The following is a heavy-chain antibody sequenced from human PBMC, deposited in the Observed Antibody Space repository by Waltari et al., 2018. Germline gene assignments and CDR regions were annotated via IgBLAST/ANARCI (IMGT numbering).Heavy chain of an antibody. J-gene: IGHJ4*02. D-gene: IGHD2-15*01. CDR1: GGSFSAYY. CDR2: INHSGGT. V-gene: IGHV4-34*01. Sequence: QVQLTQWGAGLLKPSETLSLTCAVYGGSFSAYYWSWNRQAPGKGLEWIGEINHSGGTNYNPSLEGRVTITIDTSKKQFSLKLNSVTAADTAVYYCGRERGYCSGGSCIDYWGQGPLVTVSS. CDR3: GRERGYCSGGSCIDY.